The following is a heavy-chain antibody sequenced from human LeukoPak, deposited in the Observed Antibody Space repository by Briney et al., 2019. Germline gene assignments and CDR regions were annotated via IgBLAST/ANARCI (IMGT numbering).Heavy chain of an antibody. D-gene: IGHD3-22*01. Sequence: GGSLRLSCATSGFTFSSYAMHWVRQAPGKGLEWVAVISYDGSNKYYADSVKGRFTISRDNSRNTLYLQMNSLRAEDTAVYYCARGAMIHDYWGQGTLVTVSS. CDR1: GFTFSSYA. CDR2: ISYDGSNK. J-gene: IGHJ4*02. CDR3: ARGAMIHDY. V-gene: IGHV3-30*01.